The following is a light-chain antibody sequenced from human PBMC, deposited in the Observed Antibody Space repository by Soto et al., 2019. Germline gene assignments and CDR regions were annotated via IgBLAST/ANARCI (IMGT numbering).Light chain of an antibody. CDR1: QSISTY. CDR2: RAS. J-gene: IGKJ1*01. CDR3: QQSYSSPPWT. Sequence: DIQMTQSPSSLSASVGDRVTISCRASQSISTYLNWYQQKPGTAPRLRIYRASSVKSGVPPRFSGSGSGRDFTLTISSLRPEDTATYFCQQSYSSPPWTFGQGTKVDIK. V-gene: IGKV1-39*01.